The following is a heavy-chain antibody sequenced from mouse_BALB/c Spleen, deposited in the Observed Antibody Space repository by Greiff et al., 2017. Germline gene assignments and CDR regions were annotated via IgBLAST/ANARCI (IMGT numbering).Heavy chain of an antibody. J-gene: IGHJ4*01. V-gene: IGHV3-5*02. D-gene: IGHD4-1*01. CDR2: IYYSGTI. CDR1: GISITTGNYR. CDR3: ASGTYYAMDY. Sequence: EVKLMESGPGLVKPSQTVSLTCTVTGISITTGNYRWSWIRQFPGNKLEWIGYIYYSGTITYNPSLTSRTTITRDTSKNQFFLEMNSLTAEDTATYYCASGTYYAMDYWGQGTSVTVSS.